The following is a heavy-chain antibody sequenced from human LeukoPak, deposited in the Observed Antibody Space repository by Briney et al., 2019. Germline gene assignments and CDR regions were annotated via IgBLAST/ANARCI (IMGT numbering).Heavy chain of an antibody. V-gene: IGHV3-23*01. CDR2: ISGSGDST. Sequence: GGSLRLSCAASGFTFSSYAMSWVRQAPGKGLEWVSAISGSGDSTYYGDSVKGRFTISRGNSKNTLYLQMNSLRAEDTAVYYCAKTRPLDSSSWSHGDHWGQGTLVTVSS. D-gene: IGHD6-13*01. CDR3: AKTRPLDSSSWSHGDH. J-gene: IGHJ4*02. CDR1: GFTFSSYA.